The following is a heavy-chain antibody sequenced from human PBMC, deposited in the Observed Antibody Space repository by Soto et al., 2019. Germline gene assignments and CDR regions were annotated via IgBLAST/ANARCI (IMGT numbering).Heavy chain of an antibody. Sequence: PSETLSLTCTVSGGSISSYYWSWIRQPPGKGLEWIGYIYYSGSTNYNPSLKSRVTISADTSKNQFSLKLSSVTAADTAVYYCARHGPPQRITMVRGVTPIDYRGQGTLVTVSS. D-gene: IGHD3-10*01. CDR1: GGSISSYY. V-gene: IGHV4-59*08. CDR3: ARHGPPQRITMVRGVTPIDY. CDR2: IYYSGST. J-gene: IGHJ4*02.